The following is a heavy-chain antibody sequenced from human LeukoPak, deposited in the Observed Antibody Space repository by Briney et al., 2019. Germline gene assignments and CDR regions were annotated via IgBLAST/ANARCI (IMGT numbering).Heavy chain of an antibody. D-gene: IGHD1-26*01. Sequence: GGSLRLSCTASGFTFSNHWMNWVRQAPGKGLVWVSRINTDGRSTTYADSVKGRFTISRDNSKNTLYLQMNSLRAEDTAVYYCARDYSGSYSYWGQGTLVTVSS. V-gene: IGHV3-74*03. CDR2: INTDGRST. J-gene: IGHJ4*02. CDR1: GFTFSNHW. CDR3: ARDYSGSYSY.